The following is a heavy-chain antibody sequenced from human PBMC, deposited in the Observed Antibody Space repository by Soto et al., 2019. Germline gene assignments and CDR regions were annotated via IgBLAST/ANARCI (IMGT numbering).Heavy chain of an antibody. V-gene: IGHV3-23*01. D-gene: IGHD3-16*01. CDR1: GFKFSNYA. CDR2: ISATGGGT. J-gene: IGHJ4*02. CDR3: AKDRRAGGNSAFYFDF. Sequence: GGSLRLSCAAPGFKFSNYAMSWVRQAPGKGLEWVSLISATGGGTYYADSVKGRFTISRDNSHNTLYLQVHSLTAEDTAVYYCAKDRRAGGNSAFYFDFWGQGAQVTVSS.